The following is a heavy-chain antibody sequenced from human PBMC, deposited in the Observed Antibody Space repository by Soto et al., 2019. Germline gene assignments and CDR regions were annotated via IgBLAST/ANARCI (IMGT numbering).Heavy chain of an antibody. D-gene: IGHD3-22*01. Sequence: SETLSLTCTVSGDSISTYYWSWIRQPPGKGLEWIAYIYYTGNTYYNPSLKSRVTISMDTSKNQFSLKLSSVTAADTAVYYCARYYYDSSGHYYGWFDPWGQGTLVTVSS. CDR2: IYYTGNT. J-gene: IGHJ5*02. CDR1: GDSISTYY. CDR3: ARYYYDSSGHYYGWFDP. V-gene: IGHV4-59*01.